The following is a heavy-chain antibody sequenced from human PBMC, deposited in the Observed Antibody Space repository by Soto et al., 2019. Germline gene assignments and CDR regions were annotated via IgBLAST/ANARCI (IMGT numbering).Heavy chain of an antibody. CDR1: GFTFSSYW. Sequence: HPGGSLRLSCAASGFTFSSYWMSWVRQAPGKGLEWVANIKQDGSEKYYVDSVKGRFTIPRDNAKNSLYLQMNSLRAEDTAVYYCARDDYDFTIDYWGQGTLVTVSS. CDR2: IKQDGSEK. CDR3: ARDDYDFTIDY. V-gene: IGHV3-7*01. J-gene: IGHJ4*02. D-gene: IGHD3-3*01.